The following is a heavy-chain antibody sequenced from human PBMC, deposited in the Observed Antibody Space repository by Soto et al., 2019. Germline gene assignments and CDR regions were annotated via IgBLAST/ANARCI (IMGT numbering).Heavy chain of an antibody. D-gene: IGHD2-21*01. CDR2: IYQSGTT. V-gene: IGHV4-30-2*06. Sequence: QLQLQESGPGLLRPSQALSLTCSVSGGSINSGVHSWNWIRQSPGEGPEWLGYIYQSGTTHYNPSIGGRVTISLDASMTQVSLTLRSVTAADTAVYYCARGGVPVAIRGFDLWGQGILVTVSS. CDR3: ARGGVPVAIRGFDL. J-gene: IGHJ5*02. CDR1: GGSINSGVHS.